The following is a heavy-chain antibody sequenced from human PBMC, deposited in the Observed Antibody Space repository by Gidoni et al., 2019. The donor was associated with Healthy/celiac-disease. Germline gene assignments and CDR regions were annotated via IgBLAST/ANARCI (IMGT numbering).Heavy chain of an antibody. Sequence: QLQLQASGPGLVKPSETLSLTCTVSGGSISSSSYYWGWIRQPPGKGLELIGSIYYSGSTYYNPSRKSRVTISVDTSKNQFSLKLSSVTAADTAVYYCARMVYAIGAYYFDYWGQGTLVTVSS. CDR2: IYYSGST. D-gene: IGHD2-8*01. CDR3: ARMVYAIGAYYFDY. CDR1: GGSISSSSYY. V-gene: IGHV4-39*01. J-gene: IGHJ4*02.